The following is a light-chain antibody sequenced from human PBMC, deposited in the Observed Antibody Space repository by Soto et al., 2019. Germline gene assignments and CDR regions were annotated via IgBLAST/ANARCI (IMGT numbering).Light chain of an antibody. V-gene: IGLV1-44*01. CDR1: SSNLGRNT. CDR3: AGWDGSLSGVV. Sequence: QPVLTQPPSASGTPGQRVTISCSGSSSNLGRNTANWYQQLPGTAPKLLIYNNNERPSGVPDRFSGSKSGTSASLAISGLQSEDEADYYCAGWDGSLSGVVFGGGTKLTVL. J-gene: IGLJ2*01. CDR2: NNN.